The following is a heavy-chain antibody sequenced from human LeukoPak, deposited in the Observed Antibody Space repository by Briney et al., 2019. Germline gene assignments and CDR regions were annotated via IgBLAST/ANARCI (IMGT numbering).Heavy chain of an antibody. V-gene: IGHV3-23*01. J-gene: IGHJ4*02. CDR3: ARDLRFGELHYFDY. CDR2: ISGSASST. D-gene: IGHD3-10*01. Sequence: PGGSLRLSCAASGFTFSNYAMSWVRQAPGKGLEWVSAISGSASSTYHADSVKGRFTISRDNAKNSLYLQMNSLRAEDTAVYYCARDLRFGELHYFDYWGQGTLVTVSS. CDR1: GFTFSNYA.